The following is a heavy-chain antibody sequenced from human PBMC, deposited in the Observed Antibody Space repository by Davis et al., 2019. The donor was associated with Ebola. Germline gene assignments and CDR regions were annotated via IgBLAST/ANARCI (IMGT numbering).Heavy chain of an antibody. CDR1: GGSFSGYY. CDR3: ARLTLGYSYGRGDYYYYGMDV. CDR2: INHSGST. V-gene: IGHV4-34*01. J-gene: IGHJ6*02. Sequence: MPSETLSLTCAVYGGSFSGYYWSWIRQPPGKGLEWIGEINHSGSTNYNPSLKSRVTISVDTSKNQFSLKLSSVTAADTAVYYCARLTLGYSYGRGDYYYYGMDVWGQGTTVTVSS. D-gene: IGHD5-18*01.